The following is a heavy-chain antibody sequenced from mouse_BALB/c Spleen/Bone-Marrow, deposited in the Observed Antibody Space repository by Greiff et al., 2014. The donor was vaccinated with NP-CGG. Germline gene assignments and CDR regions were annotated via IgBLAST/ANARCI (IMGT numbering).Heavy chain of an antibody. Sequence: EVKLQESGGGLVKPGGSLKLSCAASGFTFSDYYMYWVRQTPEKRLEWVGTISDGGSYTYYPDSLKGRFTISTDNANNNLYLQMTSLKSEDTAMYYCAREGDWAYWGQGTLVTVSA. CDR2: ISDGGSYT. J-gene: IGHJ3*01. CDR1: GFTFSDYY. D-gene: IGHD3-3*01. V-gene: IGHV5-4*02. CDR3: AREGDWAY.